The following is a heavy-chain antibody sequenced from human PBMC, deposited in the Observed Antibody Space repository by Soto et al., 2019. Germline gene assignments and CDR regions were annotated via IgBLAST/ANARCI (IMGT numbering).Heavy chain of an antibody. V-gene: IGHV3-43*01. CDR1: GFTFDDYT. J-gene: IGHJ4*02. D-gene: IGHD6-13*01. CDR2: ISWDGGST. CDR3: AKDKAAAAASNGYFDY. Sequence: EVQLVESGGVVVQPGGSLRLSCAASGFTFDDYTMHWVRQAPGKGLEWVSLISWDGGSTYYADSVKGRFTISRDNSKNSLYLQMNSLRTEDTALYYCAKDKAAAAASNGYFDYWGQGTLVTVSS.